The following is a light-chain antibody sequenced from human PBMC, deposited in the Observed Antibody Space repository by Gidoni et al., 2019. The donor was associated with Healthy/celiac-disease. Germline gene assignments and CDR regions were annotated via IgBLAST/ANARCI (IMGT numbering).Light chain of an antibody. Sequence: DIQITQSPSSVSASVGDRVTITCRASQGISSWLDWYQQKPGKAPKLLIYAASSLQSGVPSRFSGSGSGTDFTLTISSLQPEDFATYYCQQDNSFPFTFGPGTKVDIK. CDR2: AAS. CDR3: QQDNSFPFT. CDR1: QGISSW. J-gene: IGKJ3*01. V-gene: IGKV1D-12*01.